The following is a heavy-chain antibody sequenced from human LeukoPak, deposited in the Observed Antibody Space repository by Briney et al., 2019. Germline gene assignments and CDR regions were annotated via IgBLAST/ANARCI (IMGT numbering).Heavy chain of an antibody. Sequence: PSETLSLTCSVSSGSMADSCWSWFRQAPGKGFEWLGFIYPSGRIEYSPSLRSRVTFSVGTSRMEATVRLSSVTASDTAVYCCTREGYDRSGYFLDFWGQGTLVSVSS. V-gene: IGHV4-59*12. J-gene: IGHJ4*02. CDR1: SGSMADSC. CDR3: TREGYDRSGYFLDF. CDR2: IYPSGRI. D-gene: IGHD3-22*01.